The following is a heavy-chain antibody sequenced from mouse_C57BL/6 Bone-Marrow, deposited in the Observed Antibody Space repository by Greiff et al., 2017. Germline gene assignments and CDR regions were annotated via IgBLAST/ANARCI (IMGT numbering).Heavy chain of an antibody. CDR2: IDPANGNT. V-gene: IGHV14-3*01. Sequence: EVKLQESVAELVRPGASVKLSCTASGFNIKNTYMHWVKQRPEQGLEWIGRIDPANGNTQYAPKFQGKATITADTSSNTAYLQLSSLTSEDTAIYYCASYYYGSSPAWFAYWGQGTLVTVSA. J-gene: IGHJ3*01. CDR1: GFNIKNTY. D-gene: IGHD1-1*01. CDR3: ASYYYGSSPAWFAY.